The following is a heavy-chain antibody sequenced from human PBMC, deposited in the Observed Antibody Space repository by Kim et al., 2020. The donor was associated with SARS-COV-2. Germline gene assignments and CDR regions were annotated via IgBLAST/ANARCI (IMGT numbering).Heavy chain of an antibody. CDR2: IIPIFGTA. Sequence: SVKVSCKASGGTFSSYAISWVRQAPGQGLEWMGGIIPIFGTANYAQKFQGRVTITADESTSTAYMELSSLRSEDTAVYYCAREYDSSGYFDYWGQGTLVTVSS. CDR1: GGTFSSYA. V-gene: IGHV1-69*13. CDR3: AREYDSSGYFDY. J-gene: IGHJ4*02. D-gene: IGHD3-22*01.